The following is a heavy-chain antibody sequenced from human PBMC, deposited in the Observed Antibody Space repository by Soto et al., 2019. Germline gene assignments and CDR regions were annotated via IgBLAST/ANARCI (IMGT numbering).Heavy chain of an antibody. CDR2: IWYDGSNK. V-gene: IGHV3-33*01. Sequence: PGGSLRLSCAASGFTFSSYGMHWVRQAPGKGLEWVAVIWYDGSNKYYADSVKGRFTISRDNSKNTLYLQMNSLRAEDTAVYYCARDYDILTGYFDFDYWGQGTLVTVS. CDR1: GFTFSSYG. J-gene: IGHJ4*02. CDR3: ARDYDILTGYFDFDY. D-gene: IGHD3-9*01.